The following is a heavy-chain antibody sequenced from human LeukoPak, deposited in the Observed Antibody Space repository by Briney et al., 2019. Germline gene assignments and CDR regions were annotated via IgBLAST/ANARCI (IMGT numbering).Heavy chain of an antibody. D-gene: IGHD3-10*01. CDR1: GFTFTNYA. CDR2: ISGSGGST. J-gene: IGHJ3*02. Sequence: GGSLILSCAASGFTFTNYAMSWVRQAPGKGLEWVSGISGSGGSTYYAASVKGRFTISRDNSKNTLFLQMNSLRAEDTAVYYCAKDAYYYGSGGGAFDIWGQGTMVTVSS. V-gene: IGHV3-23*01. CDR3: AKDAYYYGSGGGAFDI.